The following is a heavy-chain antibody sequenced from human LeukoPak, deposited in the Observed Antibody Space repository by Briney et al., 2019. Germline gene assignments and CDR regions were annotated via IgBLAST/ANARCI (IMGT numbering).Heavy chain of an antibody. V-gene: IGHV4-59*08. Sequence: SETLSLTCIVSGGSISSHDWSWIRQPPGKGLEWIGYIYYSGSTTYNPSLKSRVTISIDTSTKQFSLKLSSVTAADTAAYYCARHGRYCSGGSCYSLVYYFDYWGQGTLVTVSS. J-gene: IGHJ4*02. CDR2: IYYSGST. D-gene: IGHD2-15*01. CDR1: GGSISSHD. CDR3: ARHGRYCSGGSCYSLVYYFDY.